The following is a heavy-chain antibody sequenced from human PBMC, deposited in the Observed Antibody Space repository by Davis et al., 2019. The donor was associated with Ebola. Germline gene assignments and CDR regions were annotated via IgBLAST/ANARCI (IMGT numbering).Heavy chain of an antibody. V-gene: IGHV4-59*01. CDR3: ARRLYGDYGRWFDP. Sequence: MPSETLSLTCTVSGGSISSYYWSWIRQPPGKGLEWIGYIYYSGSTNYNPSLKSRVTISVDTSKNQFSLKLSSVTASDTAVYYCARRLYGDYGRWFDPWGQGTLVTVSS. D-gene: IGHD4-17*01. J-gene: IGHJ5*02. CDR2: IYYSGST. CDR1: GGSISSYY.